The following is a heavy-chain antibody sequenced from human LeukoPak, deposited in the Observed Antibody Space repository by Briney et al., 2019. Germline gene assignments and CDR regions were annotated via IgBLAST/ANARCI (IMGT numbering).Heavy chain of an antibody. V-gene: IGHV4-34*01. Sequence: PSETLSLTCAVYGGSFSGYYWSWIRQPPGKGLEWIGELNHSGSTNYNPSLKSRVTISVDTSKNQFSLKLSSVTAADTAVYYCARLWVHVLRYFDWLLYFDFWGQGTLVTVSS. CDR3: ARLWVHVLRYFDWLLYFDF. CDR2: LNHSGST. D-gene: IGHD3-9*01. J-gene: IGHJ4*02. CDR1: GGSFSGYY.